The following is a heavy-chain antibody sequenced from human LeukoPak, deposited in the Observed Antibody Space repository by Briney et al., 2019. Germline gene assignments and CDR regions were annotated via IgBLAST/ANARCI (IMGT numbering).Heavy chain of an antibody. CDR1: GFSFSSYG. D-gene: IGHD6-19*01. J-gene: IGHJ4*02. V-gene: IGHV3-30*18. Sequence: QPGGSLRLSCAASGFSFSSYGIHWVRQAPGKGLEWVAVISYDGSNKNYADSVKGRFTISRDNSKNTLYLQMNSLRTEDTAVYYCAKDHAYTSGWNNGADYWGQGTLVIVSA. CDR3: AKDHAYTSGWNNGADY. CDR2: ISYDGSNK.